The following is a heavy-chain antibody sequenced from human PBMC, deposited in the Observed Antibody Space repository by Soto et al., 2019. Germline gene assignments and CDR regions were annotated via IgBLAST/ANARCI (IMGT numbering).Heavy chain of an antibody. D-gene: IGHD6-6*01. V-gene: IGHV3-30*03. J-gene: IGHJ4*02. Sequence: QVQLVESGGGVVQPGRSLRLSCATSGFTFSRYGMHWVRQFPDKGLEWVAVISYDGTSQFYSDSVKGRFTISRDSSKNTLYLQMNSLRVEDTAVYYCARLPGGTAPRPAYWGQGTPVTVSS. CDR1: GFTFSRYG. CDR3: ARLPGGTAPRPAY. CDR2: ISYDGTSQ.